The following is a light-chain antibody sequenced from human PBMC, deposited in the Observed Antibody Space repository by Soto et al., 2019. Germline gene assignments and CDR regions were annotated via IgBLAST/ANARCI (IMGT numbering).Light chain of an antibody. CDR3: QQSYSILWT. V-gene: IGKV1-39*01. CDR1: QSISSY. J-gene: IGKJ1*01. Sequence: DIQMTQSPPSLSASVGDRVTITCRASQSISSYLNWYQQKPGKAPKLLIYAASSLQSGVPSRFSGSGSGTEFTLTITSLRPDDFATYYCQQSYSILWTFGQGTKVDI. CDR2: AAS.